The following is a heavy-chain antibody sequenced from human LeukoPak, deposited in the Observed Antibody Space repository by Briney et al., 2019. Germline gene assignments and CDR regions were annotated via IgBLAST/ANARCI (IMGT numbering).Heavy chain of an antibody. V-gene: IGHV4-4*02. CDR3: ASRANYDFWSGYSTIDY. CDR2: IYHSGST. Sequence: SETLSLTCAVSGGSISSSNWWSWVRQPPGKGLEWIGEIYHSGSTNYNPSLKSRATISVDKSKNQFSLKLSSVTAADTAVYYCASRANYDFWSGYSTIDYWGQGTLVTVSS. J-gene: IGHJ4*02. D-gene: IGHD3-3*01. CDR1: GGSISSSNW.